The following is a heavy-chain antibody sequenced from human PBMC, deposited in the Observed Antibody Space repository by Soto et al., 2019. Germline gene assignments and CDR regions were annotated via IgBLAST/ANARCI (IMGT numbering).Heavy chain of an antibody. J-gene: IGHJ5*01. D-gene: IGHD5-18*01. CDR3: ARIPVDTSMIYWLDP. V-gene: IGHV4-61*01. Sequence: PSETLSLTCTVSCDYVTSGRNYWSWIRQAPGKGLEWIGYIYYIGNTNYSPSLKSLVTISLYTSNNQFSLKLSSVTAADTAVYYCARIPVDTSMIYWLDPWAQGPLVNVSS. CDR1: CDYVTSGRNY. CDR2: IYYIGNT.